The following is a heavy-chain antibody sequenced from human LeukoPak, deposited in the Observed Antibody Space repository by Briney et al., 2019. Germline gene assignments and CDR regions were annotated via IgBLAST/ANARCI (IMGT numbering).Heavy chain of an antibody. CDR1: GFTFSSYW. Sequence: PGGSLRLSCAASGFTFSSYWMSWVHQAPGKGLEWVANIKQDGSEKYYVDSVKGRFTISRDNAKNSLYLQMNSLRAEDTAVYYCAREVVGILRYYYYMDVWGKGTTVTVSS. V-gene: IGHV3-7*01. CDR3: AREVVGILRYYYYMDV. J-gene: IGHJ6*03. CDR2: IKQDGSEK. D-gene: IGHD2/OR15-2a*01.